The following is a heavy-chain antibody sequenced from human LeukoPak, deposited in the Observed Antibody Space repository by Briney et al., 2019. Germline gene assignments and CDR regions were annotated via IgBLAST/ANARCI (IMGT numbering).Heavy chain of an antibody. J-gene: IGHJ4*02. CDR1: GFTFSSYS. CDR3: ARDGVAGGFDY. CDR2: ISSSSSSYI. Sequence: GGSLRLSCAASGFTFSSYSMNWVRQAPGKGLEWVSSISSSSSSYIFYADSVKGRFTISRDNAKNSLYLQMNSLRVEDTAVYYCARDGVAGGFDYWGQGILVTVSS. V-gene: IGHV3-21*01. D-gene: IGHD6-19*01.